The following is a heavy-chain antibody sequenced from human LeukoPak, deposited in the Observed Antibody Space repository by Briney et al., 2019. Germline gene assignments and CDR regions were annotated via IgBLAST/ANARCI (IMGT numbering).Heavy chain of an antibody. Sequence: ASVKVSCKASGYTFTNYYMQRVRQAPGHAREGMGIINPSGGSTSYAKKFQGRVTMTRDTSTSTVYMELSSLRSEDTAVYYCARVRDYCSSTSCNYYYGMDVWGQGTTVTVSS. J-gene: IGHJ6*02. D-gene: IGHD2-2*01. CDR3: ARVRDYCSSTSCNYYYGMDV. CDR1: GYTFTNYY. V-gene: IGHV1-46*01. CDR2: INPSGGST.